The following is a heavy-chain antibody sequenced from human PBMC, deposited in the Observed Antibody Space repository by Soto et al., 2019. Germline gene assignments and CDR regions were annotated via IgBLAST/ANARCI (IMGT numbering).Heavy chain of an antibody. J-gene: IGHJ3*02. CDR3: AIEPRYCSGGRCSIMGDAFDI. V-gene: IGHV3-66*01. Sequence: EVQLVESGGGLFQPGGSLRLSCVASGFTVTDIYMNWVRQAPGKGLGWVSVIYKDLPDYADFVRGRFSVSTYTSKNALYLQLDNMRAEDTAVYYCAIEPRYCSGGRCSIMGDAFDIWGQGAMVPV. CDR2: IYKDLP. CDR1: GFTVTDIY. D-gene: IGHD2-15*01.